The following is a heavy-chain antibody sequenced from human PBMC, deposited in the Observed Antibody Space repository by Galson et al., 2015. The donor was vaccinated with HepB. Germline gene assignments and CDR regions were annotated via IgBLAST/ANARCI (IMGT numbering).Heavy chain of an antibody. D-gene: IGHD6-13*01. Sequence: SLRLSCAASGFTFSGSAMHWVRQASGKGLEWVGRIRSKANSYATAYAASVKGRFTISRDDSKNTAYLQMNSLKTEDTAVYYCTRRRKGSSWYDTWGQGTLVTVSS. CDR2: IRSKANSYAT. CDR3: TRRRKGSSWYDT. CDR1: GFTFSGSA. V-gene: IGHV3-73*01. J-gene: IGHJ5*02.